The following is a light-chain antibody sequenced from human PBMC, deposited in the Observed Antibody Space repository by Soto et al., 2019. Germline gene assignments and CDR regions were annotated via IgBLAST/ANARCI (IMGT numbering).Light chain of an antibody. V-gene: IGLV2-14*01. Sequence: QSALTQPASVPGSPRQSITISCTGTSSDIGGYNYVSWYQQHPGKAPKHIIYDVTNRPSGVSNRVSGSKSGNTASLTIAGLQAEDEADYYCSSYTSSTTLVFGGGTKLTVL. CDR2: DVT. J-gene: IGLJ2*01. CDR1: SSDIGGYNY. CDR3: SSYTSSTTLV.